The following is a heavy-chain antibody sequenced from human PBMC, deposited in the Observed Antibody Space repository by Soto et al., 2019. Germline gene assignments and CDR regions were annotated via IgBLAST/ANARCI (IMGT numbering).Heavy chain of an antibody. CDR3: ARDRGGTSGGIALRWFDP. CDR2: IIPIFGTA. V-gene: IGHV1-69*13. J-gene: IGHJ5*02. CDR1: GGTFSSYA. Sequence: SVKVSCKASGGTFSSYAISWVRQAPGQGLEWMGGIIPIFGTANYAQKFQGRVTITADESTSTAYMELSSLRSEDTAVYYCARDRGGTSGGIALRWFDPWGQGTLVTVSS. D-gene: IGHD6-13*01.